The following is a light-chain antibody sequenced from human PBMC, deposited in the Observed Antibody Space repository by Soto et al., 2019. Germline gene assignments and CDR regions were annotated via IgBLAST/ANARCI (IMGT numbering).Light chain of an antibody. J-gene: IGKJ4*01. CDR1: QSTTSSY. V-gene: IGKV3-20*01. Sequence: EVVLTQSPVTMSLSPGERATLSCRASQSTTSSYLAWYQQKPGQSPRLLIYGASSRASGTPDRFSGSGSGTDFTLTISRLEPEDVAVYYCQQYGSSPLTFGGGTKVEIK. CDR2: GAS. CDR3: QQYGSSPLT.